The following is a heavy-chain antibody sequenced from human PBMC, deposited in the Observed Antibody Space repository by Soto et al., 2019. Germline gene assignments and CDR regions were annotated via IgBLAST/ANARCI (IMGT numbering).Heavy chain of an antibody. CDR3: ARGRFEPYYFDY. CDR1: GYTFTSYD. Sequence: ASVKVSCKASGYTFTSYDINCVRQATGQGLEWMGWMNPNSGNTGYAQKFQGRVTMTRNTSISTAYMELSSLRSEDTAVYYCARGRFEPYYFDYWGQGTLVTVSS. V-gene: IGHV1-8*01. J-gene: IGHJ4*02. D-gene: IGHD3-16*01. CDR2: MNPNSGNT.